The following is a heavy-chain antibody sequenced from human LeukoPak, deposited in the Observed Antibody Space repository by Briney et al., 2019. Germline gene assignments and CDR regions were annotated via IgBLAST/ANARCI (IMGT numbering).Heavy chain of an antibody. D-gene: IGHD5-18*01. CDR1: GFTFSSYS. Sequence: GGSLRLSCAASGFTFSSYSMNWVRHAPGKGLEWVSSISSSSSYIYYADSVKGRFTISRDNAKNSLYLQMNSLRAEDTAVYYCASLDTAMVTSVYWGQGTLVTVSS. CDR2: ISSSSSYI. V-gene: IGHV3-21*01. CDR3: ASLDTAMVTSVY. J-gene: IGHJ4*02.